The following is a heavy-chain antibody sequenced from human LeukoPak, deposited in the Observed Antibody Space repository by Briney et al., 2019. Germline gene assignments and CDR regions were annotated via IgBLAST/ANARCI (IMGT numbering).Heavy chain of an antibody. J-gene: IGHJ4*02. CDR3: ARDPHHFSGGSCYGY. D-gene: IGHD2-15*01. CDR2: IIPIFGTA. CDR1: GGTFSSYA. Sequence: SVKVSCKASGGTFSSYAISWVRQAPGQGLEWMGRIIPIFGTANYAQKFQGRVTITTDESTSTAYMELSSLRSEDTAVYYCARDPHHFSGGSCYGYWGQGTLVTVSS. V-gene: IGHV1-69*05.